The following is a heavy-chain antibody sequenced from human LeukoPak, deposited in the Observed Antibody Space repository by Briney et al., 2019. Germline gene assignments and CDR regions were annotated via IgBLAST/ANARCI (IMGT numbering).Heavy chain of an antibody. J-gene: IGHJ4*02. D-gene: IGHD5-18*01. Sequence: ASVKLSCKPSGYTFTSYGISWVRQAPGQGLEWMGWISVYNGKTNYSQKLQVRVTMTTDPSTSTAYMELMRLRSDDTAVYYCSRRDTPIVPAIDYWGQGTLVTVSS. CDR2: ISVYNGKT. CDR3: SRRDTPIVPAIDY. CDR1: GYTFTSYG. V-gene: IGHV1-18*04.